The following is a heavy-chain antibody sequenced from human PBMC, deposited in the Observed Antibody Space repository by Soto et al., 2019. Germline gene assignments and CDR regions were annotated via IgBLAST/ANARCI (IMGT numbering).Heavy chain of an antibody. CDR3: RVIVGTGIDA. CDR2: TRNKDNSYTT. CDR1: VFTFSDHY. D-gene: IGHD3-16*02. V-gene: IGHV3-72*01. Sequence: PGGSLRFSCAAYVFTFSDHYMDLVRQAPGKGLECVCRTRNKDNSYTTEYAASVKGRFTISRDDSKNSLYLQMNSLKTEDTAVYYCRVIVGTGIDAWGEGTLVTVSS. J-gene: IGHJ5*02.